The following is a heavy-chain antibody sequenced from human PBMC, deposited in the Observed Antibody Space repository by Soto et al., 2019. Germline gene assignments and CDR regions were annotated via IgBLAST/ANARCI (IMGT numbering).Heavy chain of an antibody. Sequence: QVQLVESGGGVVQPGRSLRLSCEASGFTFSSYGMHWVRQAPGKGLEWVAVISCDGNNKYYADSVKGRFTISRDKSKNTRYLQMNSLRPEDTAVYYCAREMIPMIRGGMSAKDVWGQVTTVTVSS. CDR1: GFTFSSYG. CDR3: AREMIPMIRGGMSAKDV. CDR2: ISCDGNNK. J-gene: IGHJ6*02. V-gene: IGHV3-30*03. D-gene: IGHD3-22*01.